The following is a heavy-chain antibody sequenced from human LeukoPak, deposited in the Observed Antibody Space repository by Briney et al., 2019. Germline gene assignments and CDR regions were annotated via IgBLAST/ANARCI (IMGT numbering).Heavy chain of an antibody. J-gene: IGHJ3*02. CDR3: WKDCNLLSLEDACDI. Sequence: GGSLRLSYLASGFTLRRYGMHWLRQAPGKGLEWVAVISYDGSNKYYADSVKGRFTISRDNSKNTLYLQMNSLRAEDTGVYYCWKDCNLLSLEDACDIWGQGTMVTVSS. CDR1: GFTLRRYG. D-gene: IGHD3-9*01. CDR2: ISYDGSNK. V-gene: IGHV3-30*18.